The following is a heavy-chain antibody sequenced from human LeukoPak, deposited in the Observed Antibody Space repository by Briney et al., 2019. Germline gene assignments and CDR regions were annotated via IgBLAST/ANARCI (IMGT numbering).Heavy chain of an antibody. J-gene: IGHJ4*02. CDR2: IYYSGST. CDR3: ARLVGREVYGDFHFDY. Sequence: PSGTLSLTCGVSGGSISNTNWWSWVRQPPGQGLEWIGSIYYSGSTYYNPSLKSRVTISVDTSKNQFSLKLSSVTAADTAVYYCARLVGREVYGDFHFDYWGQGTLVTVSS. V-gene: IGHV4-4*02. D-gene: IGHD4-17*01. CDR1: GGSISNTNW.